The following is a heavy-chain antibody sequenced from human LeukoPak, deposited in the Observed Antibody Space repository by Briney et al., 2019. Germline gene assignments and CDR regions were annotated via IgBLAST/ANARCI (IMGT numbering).Heavy chain of an antibody. Sequence: SVKVSCKASGGTFSSYTISWVRQAPGQGLEWMGRIIPILGIANYAQKFQGRVTITADKSTSTACMELSSLRSEDTAVYYCAREVRGGIAAYYFDYWGQGTLVTVSS. CDR3: AREVRGGIAAYYFDY. CDR2: IIPILGIA. J-gene: IGHJ4*02. CDR1: GGTFSSYT. V-gene: IGHV1-69*04. D-gene: IGHD6-25*01.